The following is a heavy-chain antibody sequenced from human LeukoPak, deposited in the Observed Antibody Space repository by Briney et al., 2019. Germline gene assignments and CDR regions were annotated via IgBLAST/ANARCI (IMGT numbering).Heavy chain of an antibody. Sequence: SETLSLTCTVSGGSISSSSYYWGWIRQPPGKGLEWIGSIYYSGSTYYNPSLKSRVTISVDTSKNQFSLKLSSVTAADTAVYYCARRQLRLPLVTAPFDYWGQGTLVTVSS. V-gene: IGHV4-39*01. CDR3: ARRQLRLPLVTAPFDY. J-gene: IGHJ4*02. CDR2: IYYSGST. CDR1: GGSISSSSYY. D-gene: IGHD1-1*01.